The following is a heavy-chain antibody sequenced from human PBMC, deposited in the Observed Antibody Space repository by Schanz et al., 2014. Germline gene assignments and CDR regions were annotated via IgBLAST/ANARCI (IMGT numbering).Heavy chain of an antibody. J-gene: IGHJ4*02. V-gene: IGHV3-74*02. D-gene: IGHD3-10*02. CDR3: AKNQYDDVDLSSFYFDF. CDR1: GFTFSSHW. CDR2: INSVGSNT. Sequence: EVQLVASGGGLVQPGGSLRLSCAASGFTFSSHWMHWVRQDPGKGLVWVARINSVGSNTDYADSVTGRFTISRDNAKNTLYLQMNSLRPEDTAIYYCAKNQYDDVDLSSFYFDFWGQGTLVTVSS.